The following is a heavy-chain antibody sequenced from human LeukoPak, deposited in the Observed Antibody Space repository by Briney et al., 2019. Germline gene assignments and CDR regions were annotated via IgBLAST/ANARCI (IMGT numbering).Heavy chain of an antibody. D-gene: IGHD3-3*01. V-gene: IGHV1-24*01. Sequence: ASVKVSCKVSGYTSTDLSVHWVRQAPGKGLEWMGGFDPAEGKNIDAQKFQGRVTLTVDTSTETVYMELSSLTSDDTAVYYCATRALRFLEWSEFDYWGQGTLVTVSS. CDR3: ATRALRFLEWSEFDY. CDR2: FDPAEGKN. CDR1: GYTSTDLS. J-gene: IGHJ4*02.